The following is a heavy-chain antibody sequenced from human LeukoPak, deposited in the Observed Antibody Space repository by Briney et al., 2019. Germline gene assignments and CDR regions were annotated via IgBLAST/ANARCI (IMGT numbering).Heavy chain of an antibody. V-gene: IGHV1-46*01. CDR1: GYTFTSYY. Sequence: ASVKVSCKASGYTFTSYYMHWVRQAPGQGLEWMGIINPSGGSTSYAQKYQGRVTMTRDTSTNTVYMELSSLRSEDTAVYFCARATLSDYYFNYWGQGTLVTVSS. J-gene: IGHJ4*02. CDR2: INPSGGST. CDR3: ARATLSDYYFNY.